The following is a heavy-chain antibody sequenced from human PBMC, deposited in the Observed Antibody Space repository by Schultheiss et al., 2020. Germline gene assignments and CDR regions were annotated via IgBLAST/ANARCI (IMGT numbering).Heavy chain of an antibody. CDR2: IYYSGST. V-gene: IGHV4-61*08. CDR3: ARDDGDYVPDY. CDR1: GGSISSGGYY. J-gene: IGHJ4*02. Sequence: SETLSLTCTVAGGSISSGGYYWSWMRQPPGKGLEWIGYIYYSGSTNYNPSLKSRVTISMDTSKNQLSLKLSSVTAADTAVYYCARDDGDYVPDYWGQGTLVTVSS. D-gene: IGHD4-17*01.